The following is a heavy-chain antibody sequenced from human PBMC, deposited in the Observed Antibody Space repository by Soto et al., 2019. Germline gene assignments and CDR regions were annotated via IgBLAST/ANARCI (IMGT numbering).Heavy chain of an antibody. CDR1: GGSISGDDLS. J-gene: IGHJ4*02. D-gene: IGHD1-26*01. V-gene: IGHV4-30-2*01. CDR2: VYRYGAT. Sequence: SETLSLTCTVPGGSISGDDLSWTWVRQTPGKGLEWIGYVYRYGATYYNPSLKSRVTISVDRSKKHFSLELTSVTAADAAVYFCASGRTQYYFDLWGQGSPVTVSS. CDR3: ASGRTQYYFDL.